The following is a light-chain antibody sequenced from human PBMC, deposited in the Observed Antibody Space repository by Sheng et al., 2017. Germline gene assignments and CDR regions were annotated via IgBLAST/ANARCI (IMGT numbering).Light chain of an antibody. CDR1: QAISSS. J-gene: IGKJ2*01. Sequence: DIQMTQSPSSLSASVGDRVTITCRASQAISSSLAWYQQKVGKAPKLLLYAASRLESGVPSRFSGSGSGADYTLTISSLQPEDFATYFCQQYYSTPPNTFGQGTKLEIK. CDR3: QQYYSTPPNT. V-gene: IGKV1-NL1*01. CDR2: AAS.